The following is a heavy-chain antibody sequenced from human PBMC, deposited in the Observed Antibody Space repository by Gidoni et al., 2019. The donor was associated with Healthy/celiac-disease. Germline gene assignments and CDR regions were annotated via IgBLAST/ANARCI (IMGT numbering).Heavy chain of an antibody. D-gene: IGHD2-15*01. J-gene: IGHJ4*02. V-gene: IGHV3-30*18. Sequence: QVQLVESGGGVVQPGRSLRLSCAASGFTFSRYGMHWVRQAPGKGLEWVAVISYDGSNKYYADSVKGRFTISRDNSKNTLYLQMNSLRAEDTAVYYCAKGPRLGYCSGGSCYLDYWGQGTLVTVSS. CDR3: AKGPRLGYCSGGSCYLDY. CDR2: ISYDGSNK. CDR1: GFTFSRYG.